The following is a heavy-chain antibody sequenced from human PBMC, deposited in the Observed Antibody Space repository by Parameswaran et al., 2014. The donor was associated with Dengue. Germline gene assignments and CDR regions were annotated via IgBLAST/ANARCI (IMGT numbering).Heavy chain of an antibody. Sequence: VRQMPGKGLEWMGIINPSGGSTSYAQKFQGRVTMTRDTSTSTVYMELSSLRSEDTAVYYCARESGRIDYYDSSGYIAYWGQGTLVTVSS. V-gene: IGHV1-46*01. CDR2: INPSGGST. D-gene: IGHD3-22*01. J-gene: IGHJ4*02. CDR3: ARESGRIDYYDSSGYIAY.